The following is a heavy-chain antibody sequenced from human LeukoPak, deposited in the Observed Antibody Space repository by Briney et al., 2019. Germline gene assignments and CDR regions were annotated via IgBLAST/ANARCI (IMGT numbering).Heavy chain of an antibody. J-gene: IGHJ5*02. Sequence: ASAKVSCKASGYTFTRFGFSWVRQAPGQGLEWMGWISTSTDNTNYAQNLQGRVTMTTDTSSNTAYMELRSLTSDDTAVYYCAKDGRVTPSGWFDPWGQGTLVTVSS. V-gene: IGHV1-18*01. CDR2: ISTSTDNT. D-gene: IGHD1-26*01. CDR3: AKDGRVTPSGWFDP. CDR1: GYTFTRFG.